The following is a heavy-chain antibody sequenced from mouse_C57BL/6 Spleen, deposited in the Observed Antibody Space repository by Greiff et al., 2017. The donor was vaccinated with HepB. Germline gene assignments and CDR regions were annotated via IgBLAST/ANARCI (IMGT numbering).Heavy chain of an antibody. CDR1: GYTFTDYN. CDR2: INPNNGGT. Sequence: VQLKQSGPELVKPGASVKIPCKASGYTFTDYNMDWVKQSHGKSLEWIGDINPNNGGTIYNQKFKGKATLTVDKSSSTAYMEPRSLTSEDTAVYYCARVYYPGYFDVWGRGTTVTVPS. D-gene: IGHD1-1*01. J-gene: IGHJ1*03. CDR3: ARVYYPGYFDV. V-gene: IGHV1-18*01.